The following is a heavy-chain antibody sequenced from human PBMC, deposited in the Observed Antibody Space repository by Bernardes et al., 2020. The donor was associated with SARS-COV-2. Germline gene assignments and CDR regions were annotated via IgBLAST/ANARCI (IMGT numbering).Heavy chain of an antibody. V-gene: IGHV1-2*02. CDR2: ISPKRGAA. CDR3: ARTFYYDRGGNSVFDH. D-gene: IGHD3-22*01. Sequence: ASVKVSCKASGYTFSDYYIHWLRQAPGQGFEWMGWISPKRGAANYAQKFQGRVTMTRDTAIGTEYMELSRLTSDDTAVYYCARTFYYDRGGNSVFDHWGKGTLVSVSS. CDR1: GYTFSDYY. J-gene: IGHJ4*02.